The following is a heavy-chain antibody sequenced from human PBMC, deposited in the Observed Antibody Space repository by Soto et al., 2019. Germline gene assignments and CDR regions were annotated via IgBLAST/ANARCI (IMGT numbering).Heavy chain of an antibody. V-gene: IGHV4-39*01. CDR2: IYYSGST. Sequence: SETLSLTCTVSGGSISSSSYYWGWIRQPPGKGLEWIGSIYYSGSTYYNPSLKSRVTISVDTSKNQFSLKLSSVTAADTAVYYCASSIVVPGISRYFDYRGQGTLVTGSS. D-gene: IGHD6-19*01. J-gene: IGHJ4*02. CDR3: ASSIVVPGISRYFDY. CDR1: GGSISSSSYY.